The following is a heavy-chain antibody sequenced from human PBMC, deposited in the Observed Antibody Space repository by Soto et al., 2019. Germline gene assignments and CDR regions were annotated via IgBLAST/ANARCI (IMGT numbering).Heavy chain of an antibody. CDR3: ARHVDGYGPSLDY. V-gene: IGHV5-51*01. D-gene: IGHD3-10*01. Sequence: GESLKISCQASGYTFSDYWIGWVRQMPGKGLEWMGRIYPGDPDSDSKDSASLRGQVTISADKSTATAYLQWSSLKTSDTAIYYCARHVDGYGPSLDYWGQGTLVTVSS. J-gene: IGHJ4*02. CDR2: IYPGDPDSDS. CDR1: GYTFSDYW.